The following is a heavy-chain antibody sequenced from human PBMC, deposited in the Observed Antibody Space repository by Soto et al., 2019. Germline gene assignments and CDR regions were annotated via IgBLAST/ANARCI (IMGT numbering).Heavy chain of an antibody. V-gene: IGHV4-39*01. D-gene: IGHD3-22*01. CDR3: ARHGMDYYDSSGYYYSPYYFDY. Sequence: PSETLSTTITITGDSISISSYYWGWIRHPPGKGSEWIGSIYYSGVTYNTYYNPSLKSRVTISVDTSKNQFSLKLSSVTAADTAVYYCARHGMDYYDSSGYYYSPYYFDYWGQGTLVTVS. CDR1: GDSISISSYY. CDR2: IYYSGVTYNT. J-gene: IGHJ4*02.